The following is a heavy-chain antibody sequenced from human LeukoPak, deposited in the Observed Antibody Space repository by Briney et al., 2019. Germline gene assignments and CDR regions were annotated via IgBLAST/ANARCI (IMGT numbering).Heavy chain of an antibody. J-gene: IGHJ5*02. V-gene: IGHV1-69*13. CDR1: GGTFSSYA. CDR2: IIPICGTA. CDR3: AGDGYSGYDYNWFDP. Sequence: GASVKVSCKASGGTFSSYAISWVRQAPGQGLEWMGGIIPICGTANYAQKFQGRVTITADESTSTAYMELSSLRSEDTAVYFCAGDGYSGYDYNWFDPWGQGTLVTVSS. D-gene: IGHD5-12*01.